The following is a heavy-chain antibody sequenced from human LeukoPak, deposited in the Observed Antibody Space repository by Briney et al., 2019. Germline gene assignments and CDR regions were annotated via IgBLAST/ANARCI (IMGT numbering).Heavy chain of an antibody. D-gene: IGHD4-17*01. J-gene: IGHJ4*02. CDR2: INSSGSST. Sequence: GGSLSLSCAASGLTFSSYWRHWIRQAPGKGLVWIARINSSGSSTNYADPEKGRFTIPKDNAKNTLHLQMTSLRAEDTAVYSCARGDFYGDYFDSWGQGTLVTVSS. CDR3: ARGDFYGDYFDS. CDR1: GLTFSSYW. V-gene: IGHV3-74*01.